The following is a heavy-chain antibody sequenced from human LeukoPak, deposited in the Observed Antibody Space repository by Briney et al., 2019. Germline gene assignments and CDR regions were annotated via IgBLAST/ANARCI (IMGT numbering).Heavy chain of an antibody. CDR2: INPSGGST. J-gene: IGHJ4*02. CDR3: ARENRDGYKGIDY. CDR1: GYTFTSYY. D-gene: IGHD5-24*01. V-gene: IGHV1-46*01. Sequence: ASVKVSCKASGYTFTSYYMHWVRQAPGQGLEWMGIINPSGGSTSYAQKFQGRVTMTRDMSTSTVYMELSSLRSEDTAVYHCARENRDGYKGIDYWGQGTLVTVSS.